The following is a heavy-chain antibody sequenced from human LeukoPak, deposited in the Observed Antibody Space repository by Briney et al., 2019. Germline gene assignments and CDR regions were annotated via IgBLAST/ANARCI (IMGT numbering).Heavy chain of an antibody. V-gene: IGHV3-21*01. CDR1: GFTFSSYS. CDR2: ISSSSSYI. J-gene: IGHJ4*02. Sequence: GGSLRLSCAASGFTFSSYSMNWVRLAPGKGLEWVSSISSSSSYIYYADSVKGRFTISRDNAKNSLYLQMDSLRAEDTAVYYCARDYCGGDCYPDYWGQGTLVTVSS. CDR3: ARDYCGGDCYPDY. D-gene: IGHD2-21*02.